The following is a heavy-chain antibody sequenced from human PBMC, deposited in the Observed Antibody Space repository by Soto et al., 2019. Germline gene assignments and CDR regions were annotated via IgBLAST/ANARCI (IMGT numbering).Heavy chain of an antibody. Sequence: PGGSLRLSCAASGFTFSSYSMNWVRQAPGKGLEWVSSISSSSSYIYYADSVKGRFTISRDNSKNTLYLQMNSLRAEDTAVYYCAKSITTVTRKGFPPYYYYYGMDVWGQGTTVTVSS. D-gene: IGHD4-17*01. CDR2: ISSSSSYI. V-gene: IGHV3-21*01. CDR1: GFTFSSYS. J-gene: IGHJ6*02. CDR3: AKSITTVTRKGFPPYYYYYGMDV.